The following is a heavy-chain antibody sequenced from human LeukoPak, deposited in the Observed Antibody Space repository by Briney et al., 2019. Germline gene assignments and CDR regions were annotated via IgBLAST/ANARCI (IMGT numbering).Heavy chain of an antibody. CDR2: IYYSGST. D-gene: IGHD3-3*01. V-gene: IGHV4-59*01. CDR1: GGSISSYY. J-gene: IGHJ4*02. CDR3: ARHYDFWSGYPDY. Sequence: SETLSLTCTVSGGSISSYYWSWIRQPPGKGLEWIGYIYYSGSTNYNPSLKSRVTISVDTSKNQFSLKLRSVTAADTAVYYCARHYDFWSGYPDYWGQGTLVTVSS.